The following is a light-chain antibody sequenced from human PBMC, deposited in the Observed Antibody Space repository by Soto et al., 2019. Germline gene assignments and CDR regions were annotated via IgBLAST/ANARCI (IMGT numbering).Light chain of an antibody. Sequence: IVLTQSPVPLTLSPGERATLSCRANQTISNRLLTRYQQKPGQAPRLLIYGASNRATGIPDRFSGSGSGTDFTLTISRLEPEDFAVYYCQQYGSSGTFGHGTKVDIK. CDR2: GAS. V-gene: IGKV3-20*01. CDR3: QQYGSSGT. J-gene: IGKJ1*01. CDR1: QTISNRL.